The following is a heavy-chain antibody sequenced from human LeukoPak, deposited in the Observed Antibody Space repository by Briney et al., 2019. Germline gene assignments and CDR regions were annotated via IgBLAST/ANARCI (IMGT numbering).Heavy chain of an antibody. V-gene: IGHV3-15*01. Sequence: GGSLRLSCAASGFTFSNAWMSWVRQAPGKGLEWVGRIKSKADGAKTDYAAPGEGRFTISRHDSKNTLYLQMNSLKTEDTAVYYCTTHNYVWGSYSFSPDYWGEGGLVTVSS. CDR3: TTHNYVWGSYSFSPDY. CDR2: IKSKADGAKT. CDR1: GFTFSNAW. D-gene: IGHD3-16*01. J-gene: IGHJ4*02.